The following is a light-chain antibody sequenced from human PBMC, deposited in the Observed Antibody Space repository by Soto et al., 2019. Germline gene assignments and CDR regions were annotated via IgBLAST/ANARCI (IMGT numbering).Light chain of an antibody. CDR2: GVS. J-gene: IGKJ2*03. Sequence: ERVMTQSPVALALSPGERATLSCRASQGVGTNLAWYQQKPGQAPRLLIYGVSTRASDIPARFSGSGSGTEFPLTISSLQSEDSAIYFCHQYYNWPPSFGQGTKLEIK. V-gene: IGKV3D-15*01. CDR1: QGVGTN. CDR3: HQYYNWPPS.